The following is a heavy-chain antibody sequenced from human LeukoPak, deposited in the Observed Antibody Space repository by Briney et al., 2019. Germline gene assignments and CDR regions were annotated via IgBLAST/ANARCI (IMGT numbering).Heavy chain of an antibody. CDR3: ARSGEVRGWDAFDI. CDR2: IFYSGST. J-gene: IGHJ3*02. V-gene: IGHV4-39*07. CDR1: GGSISTSSYY. D-gene: IGHD3-10*01. Sequence: SETLSLTCTVSGGSISTSSYYWGWVRQPPGKGLEWIGNIFYSGSTYYSPSLKSRVTISLDTSRNQFSLKLNSVTAADTAVYYCARSGEVRGWDAFDIWGQGTMVTVSS.